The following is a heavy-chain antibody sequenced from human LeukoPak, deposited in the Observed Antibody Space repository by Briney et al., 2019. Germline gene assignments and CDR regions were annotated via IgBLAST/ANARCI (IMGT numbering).Heavy chain of an antibody. CDR2: IIPTLHTA. Sequence: ASVKVSCKASGGAFTISPISWVRQARGQGLEWMGRIIPTLHTANYAQKFLGRVTVIADKSTSTFYIELSSLRSDDTAMYYCVGDSDSTAYYWGSWFDPWGQGTLVTVSS. D-gene: IGHD3-22*01. V-gene: IGHV1-69*08. CDR3: VGDSDSTAYYWGSWFDP. J-gene: IGHJ5*02. CDR1: GGAFTISP.